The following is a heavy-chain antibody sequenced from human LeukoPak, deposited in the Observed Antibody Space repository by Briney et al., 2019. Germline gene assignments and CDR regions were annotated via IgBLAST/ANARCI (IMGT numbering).Heavy chain of an antibody. CDR3: AASGGYYYYMDV. CDR2: IIPIFGTA. Sequence: SVKVSCKASGGTFSSYAISWVRQAPGQGLEWMGGIIPIFGTANYAQKFQGRVTITTDESTSTAYMELSSLRSEDTAVYYCAASGGYYYYMDVWGKGTTVTVSS. D-gene: IGHD3-10*01. CDR1: GGTFSSYA. J-gene: IGHJ6*03. V-gene: IGHV1-69*05.